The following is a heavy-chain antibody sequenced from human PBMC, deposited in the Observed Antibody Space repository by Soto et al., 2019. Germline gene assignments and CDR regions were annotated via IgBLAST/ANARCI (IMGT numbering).Heavy chain of an antibody. D-gene: IGHD3-9*01. CDR3: AKETGTDNWFDP. CDR1: GFSFGDYA. J-gene: IGHJ5*02. CDR2: ISWNGGSI. Sequence: EVQLVESGGGLVQPGGSLRLSCAASGFSFGDYAMHWVRQAPGKGLEWVSGISWNGGSIGYADSVKGRFTISRDNAKNPLYLPMNSLRAEDTALDYCAKETGTDNWFDPWGQGTLVTVSS. V-gene: IGHV3-9*01.